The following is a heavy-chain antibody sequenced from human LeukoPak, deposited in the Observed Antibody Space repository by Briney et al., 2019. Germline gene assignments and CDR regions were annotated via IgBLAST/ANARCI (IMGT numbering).Heavy chain of an antibody. CDR1: GGSISSSSYY. Sequence: SETLSLTCTVSGGSISSSSYYWGWIRQPPGKGLEWIGSIYYSGSTYYNPSLKSRVTISVDTSKNQFSLKLGSVTAADTAVYYCARDGYYDSSGYYHIWGQGTLVTVSS. J-gene: IGHJ4*02. D-gene: IGHD3-22*01. V-gene: IGHV4-39*07. CDR3: ARDGYYDSSGYYHI. CDR2: IYYSGST.